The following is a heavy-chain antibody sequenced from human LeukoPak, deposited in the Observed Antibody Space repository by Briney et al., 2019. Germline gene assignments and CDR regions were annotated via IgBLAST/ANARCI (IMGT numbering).Heavy chain of an antibody. CDR1: GDSVSSNSAD. Sequence: SQTLSLTCAISGDSVSSNSADWNWIRQSPSRGLEWLGRTYYRSKWMSDYAVAVKSRVTINAATSKYQFSLQVTSVTPEDTAVYYCARKGTVTTPFDYWGQGILVTVSS. CDR2: TYYRSKWMS. J-gene: IGHJ4*02. D-gene: IGHD1/OR15-1a*01. V-gene: IGHV6-1*01. CDR3: ARKGTVTTPFDY.